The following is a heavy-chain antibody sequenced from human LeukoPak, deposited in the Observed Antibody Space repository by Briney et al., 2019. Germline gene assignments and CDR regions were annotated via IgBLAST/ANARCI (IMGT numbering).Heavy chain of an antibody. CDR3: ARETVRNYFDY. Sequence: GESLKISCAASGFTFSSYEMNWVRQAPGKGLEWVSYISSSGTTIYYADSVKGRFTISRDNAKNSLYLQMNSLRAEDTAVYYCARETVRNYFDYWGQGTLVTVSS. V-gene: IGHV3-48*03. J-gene: IGHJ4*02. D-gene: IGHD4-17*01. CDR2: ISSSGTTI. CDR1: GFTFSSYE.